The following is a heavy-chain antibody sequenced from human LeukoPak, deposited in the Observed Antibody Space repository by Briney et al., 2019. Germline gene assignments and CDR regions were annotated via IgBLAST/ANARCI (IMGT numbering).Heavy chain of an antibody. Sequence: SETLSLTCAVYGGSFSGYYWSWIRQPPGKGLEWIGEINHSGSTNYNPSLKSRDTISVDTSKNQFSLKLSSVTAADTAVYYCARRGTHTVTIRYWGQGTLVTVSS. V-gene: IGHV4-34*01. J-gene: IGHJ4*02. CDR1: GGSFSGYY. CDR2: INHSGST. CDR3: ARRGTHTVTIRY. D-gene: IGHD4-17*01.